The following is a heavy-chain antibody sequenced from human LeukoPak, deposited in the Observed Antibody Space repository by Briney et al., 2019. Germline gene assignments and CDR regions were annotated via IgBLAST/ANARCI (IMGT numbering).Heavy chain of an antibody. CDR1: GITLSNYG. D-gene: IGHD3-10*01. CDR2: ISGSGGRT. CDR3: AKRGVVIRVVLVGFHKEAYYFDS. J-gene: IGHJ4*02. V-gene: IGHV3-23*01. Sequence: GGSLRLSCAVSGITLSNYGMSWVRQAPGKGLEWVAGISGSGGRTNYADSVKGRFTISRDSPKNTLYLQMNSLRAEDTAVHFCAKRGVVIRVVLVGFHKEAYYFDSWGQGALVTVSS.